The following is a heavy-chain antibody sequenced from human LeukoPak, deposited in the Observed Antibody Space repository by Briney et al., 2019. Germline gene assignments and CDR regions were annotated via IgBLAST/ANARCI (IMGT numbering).Heavy chain of an antibody. V-gene: IGHV2-5*01. J-gene: IGHJ4*02. CDR3: APKIAGTGLVY. D-gene: IGHD6-13*01. CDR2: IYWNDDK. Sequence: SGPTLVRPTQTLTLTCTFSGFSLSTGGVGVGWIRQPPGKPLQWLAPIYWNDDKRYSPSLESRLTITKDTSKNQVVLSMTNMDPVDTATYYCAPKIAGTGLVYWGQGTLVTVSS. CDR1: GFSLSTGGVG.